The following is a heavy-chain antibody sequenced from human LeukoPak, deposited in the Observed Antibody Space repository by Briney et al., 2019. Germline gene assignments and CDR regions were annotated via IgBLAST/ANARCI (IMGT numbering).Heavy chain of an antibody. CDR1: GFTFDDYG. V-gene: IGHV3-20*04. CDR2: INWNGDST. Sequence: GGSLRLSCAASGFTFDDYGMTWVRQAPGKGLEWVSDINWNGDSTGYVDSVKGRFTISRDNAKNSLYLQMNSLRAEDTAVYYCAKDGIFFHYYDSSGYSHLDSWGQGTLVTVSS. CDR3: AKDGIFFHYYDSSGYSHLDS. D-gene: IGHD3-22*01. J-gene: IGHJ4*02.